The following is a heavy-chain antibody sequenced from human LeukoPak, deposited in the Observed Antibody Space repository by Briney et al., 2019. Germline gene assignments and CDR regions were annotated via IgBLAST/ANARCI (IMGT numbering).Heavy chain of an antibody. CDR3: AKDPISTIFHWFDP. CDR1: GFYFSSYD. V-gene: IGHV3-23*01. CDR2: ISGSDDST. D-gene: IGHD3-3*01. J-gene: IGHJ5*02. Sequence: PGGSLRLSCAASGFYFSSYDMSWVRQAPGKGPEWVSAISGSDDSTYYADSVKGRFTISRDNSKNTLSLQMNSLRVEDTAVYYCAKDPISTIFHWFDPWGQGTLVTVSS.